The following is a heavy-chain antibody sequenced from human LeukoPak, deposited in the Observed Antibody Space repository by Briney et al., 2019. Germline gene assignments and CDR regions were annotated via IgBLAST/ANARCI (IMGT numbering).Heavy chain of an antibody. CDR2: ISYDGSNK. Sequence: PGRSLRLSCAASGFTFSSYAMHWVRQAPGKGLEWVAVISYDGSNKYYADSVKGRFTISRDNSKNTLYLQMNSLRAEDTAVYYCARDYYDSSGIDYWGQGTLVTVSS. CDR1: GFTFSSYA. J-gene: IGHJ4*02. CDR3: ARDYYDSSGIDY. V-gene: IGHV3-30-3*01. D-gene: IGHD3-22*01.